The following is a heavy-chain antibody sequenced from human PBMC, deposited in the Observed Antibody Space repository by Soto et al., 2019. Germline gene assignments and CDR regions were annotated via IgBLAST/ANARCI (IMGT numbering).Heavy chain of an antibody. V-gene: IGHV3-23*01. Sequence: EVVLLESGGGVVQPGGSLRLSCAVSGFTFRNYGMSWVRQAPGKGLEWVSSISNSGAVTYYADSVKGRFTISRDNSKNAVNLQMNSLRADDTAVYYCAKDRMIVDPLGFDIWGQGTLVTVSS. J-gene: IGHJ3*02. CDR2: ISNSGAVT. CDR1: GFTFRNYG. CDR3: AKDRMIVDPLGFDI. D-gene: IGHD3-22*01.